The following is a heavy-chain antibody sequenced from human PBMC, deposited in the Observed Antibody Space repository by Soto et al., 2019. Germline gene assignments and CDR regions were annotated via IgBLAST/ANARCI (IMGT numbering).Heavy chain of an antibody. CDR1: GFTVSSNY. Sequence: EVQLVESGGGLVQPGGSLRLSCAASGFTVSSNYMSWVRQAPGKGLAWVSVIYSGGSTYYADSVQGRFTISRDNSKNTLYLQMNSLRAEDTAVYYCASTSLRDYGDYYYYYYMDVWGKGTTVTVSS. CDR2: IYSGGST. CDR3: ASTSLRDYGDYYYYYYMDV. V-gene: IGHV3-66*01. J-gene: IGHJ6*03. D-gene: IGHD4-17*01.